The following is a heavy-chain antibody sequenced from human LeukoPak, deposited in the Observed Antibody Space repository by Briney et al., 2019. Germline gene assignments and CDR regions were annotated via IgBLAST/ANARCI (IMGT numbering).Heavy chain of an antibody. CDR3: AKSGFLEWLSHGMDV. CDR2: ISYDGSNK. D-gene: IGHD3-3*01. Sequence: GGSLRLSCAASGFTFSSYGMHWVRQAPGKGLEWVAVISYDGSNKYYADSVKGRFTISRDNSKNTLYLQMNSLRAEDTAVYYCAKSGFLEWLSHGMDVWGQGTMVTVSS. CDR1: GFTFSSYG. J-gene: IGHJ6*02. V-gene: IGHV3-30*18.